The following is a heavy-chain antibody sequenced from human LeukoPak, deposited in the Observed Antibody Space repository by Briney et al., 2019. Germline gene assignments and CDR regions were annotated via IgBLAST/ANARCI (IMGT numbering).Heavy chain of an antibody. CDR1: AYTFTNYG. CDR2: ISAYNGNT. D-gene: IGHD3-16*01. V-gene: IGHV1-18*01. CDR3: ARDYDLFYFDY. Sequence: EASVKVSCTASAYTFTNYGISWVRQAPGQGLEWMGWISAYNGNTNYAQKLQGRVTMTTDTSTSTAYMELRSLRSDDTAVYYCARDYDLFYFDYWGQGTLVTVSS. J-gene: IGHJ4*02.